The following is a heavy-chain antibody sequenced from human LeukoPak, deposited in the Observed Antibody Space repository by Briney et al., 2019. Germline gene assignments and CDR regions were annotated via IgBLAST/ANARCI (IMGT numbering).Heavy chain of an antibody. CDR3: ARETRSFIADGSGSPPDY. CDR1: GFTFSDCY. J-gene: IGHJ4*02. Sequence: PGGSLRLSCAASGFTFSDCYMTWFRQAPGKGLKFVSYISSSGSTIYYADSVKSRFTISRDNAENSLYLQMNSLRADDTAVYYCARETRSFIADGSGSPPDYWGQGTLVTVSS. CDR2: ISSSGSTI. D-gene: IGHD3-10*01. V-gene: IGHV3-11*04.